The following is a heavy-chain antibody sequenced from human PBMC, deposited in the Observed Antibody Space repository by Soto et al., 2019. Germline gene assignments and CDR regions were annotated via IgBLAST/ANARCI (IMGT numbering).Heavy chain of an antibody. Sequence: QVQLVQSGAEVKKPGSSVKVSCKASGDTPNTWAISRVRQAPGQGLEWMGGIIPIYGTAKYVQKVQGRVTITADNSTRTTYMELSNLRSDVAAVFYCAVLGLDVDVLGQGTLVTVAP. J-gene: IGHJ4*02. CDR3: AVLGLDVDV. CDR1: GDTPNTWA. V-gene: IGHV1-69*14. D-gene: IGHD3-16*01. CDR2: IIPIYGTA.